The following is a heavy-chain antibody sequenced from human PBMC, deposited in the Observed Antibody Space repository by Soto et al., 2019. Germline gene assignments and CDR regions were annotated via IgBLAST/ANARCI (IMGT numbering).Heavy chain of an antibody. Sequence: GGSLRLSCVASGFIFNDYAMSWVRQAPGKGLEWVSGITDTGGRTFYADSVKGRFTVSRDRHTLYLHMGSLRAEDTAIYYCAKTPGIQQWLVYFDYWGQGTLVTVSS. CDR1: GFIFNDYA. V-gene: IGHV3-23*01. D-gene: IGHD6-19*01. CDR2: ITDTGGRT. J-gene: IGHJ4*02. CDR3: AKTPGIQQWLVYFDY.